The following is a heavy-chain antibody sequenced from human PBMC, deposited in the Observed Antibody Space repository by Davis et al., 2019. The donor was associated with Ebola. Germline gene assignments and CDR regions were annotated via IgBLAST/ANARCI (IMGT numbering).Heavy chain of an antibody. Sequence: GGSLRLSCADSVITFSSYAMTWVRQAPGKGLEWVSAISGSGGSTYYADSVKGRFTISRDNSKKTMYLQMNSLRAEDTAVYYCAKGDVLVPTAMLCNYWGQGTLVTVSS. V-gene: IGHV3-23*01. CDR3: AKGDVLVPTAMLCNY. D-gene: IGHD2-2*01. CDR1: VITFSSYA. J-gene: IGHJ4*02. CDR2: ISGSGGST.